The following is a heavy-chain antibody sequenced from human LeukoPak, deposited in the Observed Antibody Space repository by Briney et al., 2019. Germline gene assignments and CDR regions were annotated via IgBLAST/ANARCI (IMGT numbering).Heavy chain of an antibody. CDR1: GGSISSYY. Sequence: SSETLSLTCTVSGGSISSYYWSWIRQPPGKGLEWIGYIYYSGSTNYNPSLKSRVTISVDTSKNQFSLKLSSVTAADTAVYYCARVRFSYNYYYYYMDVWGKGTTVTVSS. CDR2: IYYSGST. J-gene: IGHJ6*03. D-gene: IGHD3-3*01. CDR3: ARVRFSYNYYYYYMDV. V-gene: IGHV4-59*01.